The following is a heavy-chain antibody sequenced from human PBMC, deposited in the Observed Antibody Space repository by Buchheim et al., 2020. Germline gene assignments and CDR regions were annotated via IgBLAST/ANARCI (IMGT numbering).Heavy chain of an antibody. V-gene: IGHV4-30-4*01. CDR1: GGSISSGDYY. D-gene: IGHD3-3*01. CDR3: ARDNWGEFWSGYPH. CDR2: IYYSGST. J-gene: IGHJ4*02. Sequence: QVQLQESGPGLVKPSQTLSLTCTVSGGSISSGDYYWSWIRQPPGKGLEWIGYIYYSGSTYYNPSLKSRVTISVDTSKHQFSRKLTSVTAADSGIYYCARDNWGEFWSGYPHWGQGAL.